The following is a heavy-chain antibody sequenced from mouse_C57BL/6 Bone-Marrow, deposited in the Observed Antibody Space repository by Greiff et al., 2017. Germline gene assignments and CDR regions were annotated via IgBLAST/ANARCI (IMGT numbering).Heavy chain of an antibody. CDR1: GLTFSDYG. Sequence: EVQLVESGGGLVKPGGSLKLSCAASGLTFSDYGMHWVRQAPEKGLEWVAYISSGSSTIYYADTVKGRFTISRDNAKNTLFLQMTSLRSEDTAMYYCARSYWYFDVWGTGTTVTVSS. CDR3: ARSYWYFDV. CDR2: ISSGSSTI. V-gene: IGHV5-17*01. J-gene: IGHJ1*03.